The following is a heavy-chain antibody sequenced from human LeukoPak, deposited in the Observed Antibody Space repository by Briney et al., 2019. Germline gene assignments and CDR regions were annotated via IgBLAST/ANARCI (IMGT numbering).Heavy chain of an antibody. CDR1: GFTFSSYS. CDR3: AHALAWFGEPRYFDY. V-gene: IGHV3-21*01. Sequence: GGSLRLSCAASGFTFSSYSMNWVRQAPGKGLEWVSSISSSSSYIYYAVSVKGRFTISRDNAQNSLYLQMNSLRAEDTAVYYCAHALAWFGEPRYFDYWGQGTLVTVSS. CDR2: ISSSSSYI. D-gene: IGHD3-10*01. J-gene: IGHJ4*02.